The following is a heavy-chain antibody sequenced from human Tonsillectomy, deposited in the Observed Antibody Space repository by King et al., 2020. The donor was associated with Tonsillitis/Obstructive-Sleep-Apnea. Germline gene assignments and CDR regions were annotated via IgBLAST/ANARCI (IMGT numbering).Heavy chain of an antibody. V-gene: IGHV3-11*05. CDR3: ARGATLGYCLDY. CDR1: GFTFSDYY. D-gene: IGHD2-15*01. Sequence: VQLVESGGGVVKPGGSLRLSCAASGFTFSDYYMTWLRQAPGKGLEWVSYISSSGSFMNYADSVKGRFTISRDSAKNSLSLQMSSLRAEDTAVYYCARGATLGYCLDYWGQGSLVTVPS. CDR2: ISSSGSFM. J-gene: IGHJ4*02.